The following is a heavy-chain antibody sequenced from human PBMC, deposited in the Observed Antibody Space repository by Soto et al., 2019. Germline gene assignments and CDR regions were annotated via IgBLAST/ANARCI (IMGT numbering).Heavy chain of an antibody. D-gene: IGHD2-2*01. CDR3: ARDLLYRGSTSCYNY. Sequence: QVQLVESGGGVVQPGRSLRLSCAASGFTFSSYAMHWVRQAPGKGLEWVAVISYDGSNKYYADSVKGRFTISRDNSKNTLYLQMNSLRAEDTAVYYCARDLLYRGSTSCYNYWGQGTLVTVSS. J-gene: IGHJ4*02. CDR2: ISYDGSNK. V-gene: IGHV3-30-3*01. CDR1: GFTFSSYA.